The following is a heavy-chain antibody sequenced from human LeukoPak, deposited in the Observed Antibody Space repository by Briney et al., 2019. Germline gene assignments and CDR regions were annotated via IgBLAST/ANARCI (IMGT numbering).Heavy chain of an antibody. D-gene: IGHD2-15*01. CDR1: GGTFSSYA. J-gene: IGHJ5*02. CDR2: IIPIFGTA. Sequence: SVKVSCKASGGTFSSYAISWVRQAPGQGLEWMGGIIPIFGTANYAQKFQGRVTITADESTGTAYMELSSLRSEDTAVYYCARRAANLLYNWFDPWGQGTLVTVPS. CDR3: ARRAANLLYNWFDP. V-gene: IGHV1-69*13.